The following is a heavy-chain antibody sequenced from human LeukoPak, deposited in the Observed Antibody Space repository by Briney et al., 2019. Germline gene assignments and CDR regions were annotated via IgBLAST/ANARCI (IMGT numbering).Heavy chain of an antibody. D-gene: IGHD2-21*01. CDR1: GYTFTGYY. CDR3: ARDGPGGGVVAGWFDP. V-gene: IGHV1-2*02. Sequence: ASVKVSCKASGYTFTGYYMHWVRQAPGQGLEWMGWINPNSGGTNYAQKFQGRVTMTRDTSISTAYMELSRLRSDDTAVYYCARDGPGGGVVAGWFDPWGQGTLVTVSS. CDR2: INPNSGGT. J-gene: IGHJ5*02.